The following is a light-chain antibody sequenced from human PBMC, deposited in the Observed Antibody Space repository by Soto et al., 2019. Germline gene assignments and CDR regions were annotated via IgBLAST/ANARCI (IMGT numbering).Light chain of an antibody. Sequence: ETVLTQSPGTLSLSPGEGATLSCRASQTVKNDYLAWYQQRRGLPPRLLIFGASGRATGIPDRFSGSGSGTDFTLTITRLEPEDVAVYYCQQYGSSPLTFGGGTKVETK. CDR3: QQYGSSPLT. J-gene: IGKJ4*01. CDR2: GAS. V-gene: IGKV3-20*01. CDR1: QTVKNDY.